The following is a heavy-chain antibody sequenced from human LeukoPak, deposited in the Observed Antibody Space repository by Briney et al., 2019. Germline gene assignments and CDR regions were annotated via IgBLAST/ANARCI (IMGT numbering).Heavy chain of an antibody. Sequence: GGSLRLSCAASGFIFTDSYLSWIRQAPGKGLEWISYISSVDSDTSYAHSVKGRFTISRDNAKESLYLQMNSLRVEDTAMYFCAKDIQLSTWGLGTMVTVSS. CDR2: ISSVDSDT. CDR3: AKDIQLST. CDR1: GFIFTDSY. D-gene: IGHD5-24*01. V-gene: IGHV3-11*03. J-gene: IGHJ3*01.